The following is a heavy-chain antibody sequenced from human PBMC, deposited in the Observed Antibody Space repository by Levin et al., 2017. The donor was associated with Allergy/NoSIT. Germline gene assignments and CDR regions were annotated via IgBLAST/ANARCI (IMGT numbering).Heavy chain of an antibody. J-gene: IGHJ5*02. CDR1: GYSISSGYY. D-gene: IGHD1-7*01. V-gene: IGHV4-38-2*02. CDR2: IYHSGST. Sequence: SCAVSGYSISSGYYWGWIRQPPGKGLEWIGSIYHSGSTYYNPSLKSRVTISVDTSKNQFSLKLSSVTAADTAVYYCARDRGVTGTTGVYNWFDPWGQGTLVTVSS. CDR3: ARDRGVTGTTGVYNWFDP.